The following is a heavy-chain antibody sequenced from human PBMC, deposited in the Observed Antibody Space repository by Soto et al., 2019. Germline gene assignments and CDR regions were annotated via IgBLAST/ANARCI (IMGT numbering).Heavy chain of an antibody. CDR3: ARDQSILTGYYMRGYGMDV. V-gene: IGHV3-48*02. CDR2: ISSSSSTI. J-gene: IGHJ6*02. CDR1: GFTFSSYS. Sequence: PSETLRLSCAASGFTFSSYSMNWVRQAPGKGLEWVSYISSSSSTIYYADSVKGRFTISRDNAKNSLYLQMNSLRDEDTAVYYCARDQSILTGYYMRGYGMDVWGQGTTGTVSS. D-gene: IGHD3-9*01.